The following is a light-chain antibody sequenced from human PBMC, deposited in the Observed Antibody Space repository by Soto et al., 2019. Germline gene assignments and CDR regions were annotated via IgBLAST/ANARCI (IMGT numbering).Light chain of an antibody. J-gene: IGKJ4*01. Sequence: DIQMTQSHASLSASVGDRVSFTCRASQSISTWLAWYQQKPGKAPKLLIYKASSLESGVPSRFSGSGSGTEITLTISSLQPDDFATYYCQQYNTYPLTFGGGTTVEIK. V-gene: IGKV1-5*03. CDR3: QQYNTYPLT. CDR2: KAS. CDR1: QSISTW.